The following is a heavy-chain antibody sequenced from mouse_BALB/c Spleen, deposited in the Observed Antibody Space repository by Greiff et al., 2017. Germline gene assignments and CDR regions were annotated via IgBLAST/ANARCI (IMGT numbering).Heavy chain of an antibody. CDR1: GFNIQDYY. CDR3: ARYDDCDEAMDY. V-gene: IGHV14-1*02. D-gene: IGHD2-4*01. Sequence: EVQLQESGAELVRPGALVKLSCKASGFNIQDYYMHWVKQRPEQGLEWIGWIDPENGNTIYDPKFQGKASITADTSSNTAYLQLSSLTSEDTAVYYCARYDDCDEAMDYWGQGTSVTVSS. CDR2: IDPENGNT. J-gene: IGHJ4*01.